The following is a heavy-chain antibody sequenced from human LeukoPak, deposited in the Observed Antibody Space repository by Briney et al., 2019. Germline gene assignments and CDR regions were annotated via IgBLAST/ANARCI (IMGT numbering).Heavy chain of an antibody. D-gene: IGHD6-13*01. J-gene: IGHJ4*02. Sequence: EASVTVSCKASGYTFTSYYMHWVRQAPGQGLEWMGIINPGGGSTSYAQKFQGRVTMTRDTSTSTVYMELSSLRSEDTAVYYRARAPVIRGSSWDYWGQGTLVTVSS. CDR3: ARAPVIRGSSWDY. CDR1: GYTFTSYY. V-gene: IGHV1-46*01. CDR2: INPGGGST.